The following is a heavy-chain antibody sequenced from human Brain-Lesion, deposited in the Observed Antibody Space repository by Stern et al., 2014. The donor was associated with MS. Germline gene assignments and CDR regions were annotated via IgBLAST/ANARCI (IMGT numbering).Heavy chain of an antibody. D-gene: IGHD3-3*01. CDR1: GFSLRTDGVG. J-gene: IGHJ4*02. CDR3: AHRRPHYASWDNGDFDY. V-gene: IGHV2-5*02. CDR2: IYWDNDK. Sequence: QITLKESGPALVTPTQTLTLTCTFSGFSLRTDGVGVGWVRQPPGQALESLALIYWDNDKRYSPSLRSRLTITKETSRNQVVLTMTNMDPVDTATYYCAHRRPHYASWDNGDFDYWGQGALVTVSS.